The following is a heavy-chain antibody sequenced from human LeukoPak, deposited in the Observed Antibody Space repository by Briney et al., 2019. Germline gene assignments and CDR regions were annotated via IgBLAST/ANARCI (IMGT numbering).Heavy chain of an antibody. Sequence: SETLSLTCAVYGGSFSGYYWSWIRQPPGKGLEWMGEINHSGSTNYNPSLKSRVTISVDTSKNQFSLKLSSVTAADTAVYYCARYTAMVAFFDYWGRGTLVTVSS. D-gene: IGHD5-18*01. CDR1: GGSFSGYY. V-gene: IGHV4-34*01. CDR2: INHSGST. CDR3: ARYTAMVAFFDY. J-gene: IGHJ4*02.